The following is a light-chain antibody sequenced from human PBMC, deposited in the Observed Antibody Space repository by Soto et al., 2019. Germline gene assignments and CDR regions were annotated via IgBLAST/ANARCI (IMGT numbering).Light chain of an antibody. Sequence: EIVLTQSPDTLSLSPGERSSLSCISSQIVSSNYLAWYQQIPGQAPRPLIYGASSRVPGIPDRFSGSGSGTDFTLTISRLEPEDFAVYYCQQYGSLPWTFGQGTKVDI. CDR2: GAS. V-gene: IGKV3-20*01. CDR3: QQYGSLPWT. J-gene: IGKJ1*01. CDR1: QIVSSNY.